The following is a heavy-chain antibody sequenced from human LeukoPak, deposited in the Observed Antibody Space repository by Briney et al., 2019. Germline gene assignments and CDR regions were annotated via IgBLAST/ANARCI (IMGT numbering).Heavy chain of an antibody. D-gene: IGHD5-18*01. V-gene: IGHV3-48*01. CDR1: GFTFSSYS. Sequence: GGSLRLSCAASGFTFSSYSMNWVRQAPGKGLEWVSYISSGSNSIYYADSVKGRFTISRDNAKNSLYLQMNSLRAEDTAVYYCARLRGYSYGYGDYWGQGTLVTVSS. J-gene: IGHJ4*02. CDR3: ARLRGYSYGYGDY. CDR2: ISSGSNSI.